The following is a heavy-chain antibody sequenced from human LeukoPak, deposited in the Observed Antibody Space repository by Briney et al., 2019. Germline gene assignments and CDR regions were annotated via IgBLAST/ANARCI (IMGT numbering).Heavy chain of an antibody. CDR1: GGTFSSYA. Sequence: SVKVSCKASGGTFSSYAISWVRQAPGQGLEWMGRIIPIFGIGNYAQKFQGRVTITADKSTSTAYMELSSLRSEDTAVYYCARGGGYYSIPFDYWGQGTLVTVSS. CDR3: ARGGGYYSIPFDY. V-gene: IGHV1-69*04. D-gene: IGHD3-22*01. CDR2: IIPIFGIG. J-gene: IGHJ4*02.